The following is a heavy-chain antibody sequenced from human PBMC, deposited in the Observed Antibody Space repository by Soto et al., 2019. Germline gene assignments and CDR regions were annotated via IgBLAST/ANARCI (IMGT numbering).Heavy chain of an antibody. Sequence: QVQLVQSGAEVKKPGSSVKVSCKASGGTFSSYAISWVRQAPGQGLEWMGGIIPIFGTANYAQKFQGRVTITADESTSTAYMELSSLRSEDSAVYYCARARYSSSWYAPYNWFDPWGQGTLVTVSS. J-gene: IGHJ5*02. CDR3: ARARYSSSWYAPYNWFDP. D-gene: IGHD6-13*01. CDR2: IIPIFGTA. V-gene: IGHV1-69*01. CDR1: GGTFSSYA.